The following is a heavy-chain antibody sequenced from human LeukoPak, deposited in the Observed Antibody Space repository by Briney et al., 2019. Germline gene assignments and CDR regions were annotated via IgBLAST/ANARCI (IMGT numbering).Heavy chain of an antibody. CDR2: FDPEDGET. CDR1: GYTLTELS. D-gene: IGHD4-11*01. V-gene: IGHV1-24*01. CDR3: APVEVTTGWDYYYYMDV. J-gene: IGHJ6*03. Sequence: GASVTVSCKVSGYTLTELSMHWVRQAPGKGLEWMGGFDPEDGETIYAQKFQGRVTMTDDTSTDTAYMELSSLRSEDTAVYYCAPVEVTTGWDYYYYMDVWGKGTTVTVSS.